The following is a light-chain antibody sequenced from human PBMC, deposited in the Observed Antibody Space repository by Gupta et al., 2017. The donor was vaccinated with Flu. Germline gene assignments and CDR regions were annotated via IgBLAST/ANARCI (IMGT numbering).Light chain of an antibody. Sequence: TLSLSPGERATLSCRASQSIGDYLAWYQQKPGQAPRLLIYHASNRATGIPARFSGSGSGTDFTLTISSVEPDDFAVYYCQQRGSWPPRITFGPGTKVDDK. CDR2: HAS. CDR3: QQRGSWPPRIT. CDR1: QSIGDY. V-gene: IGKV3-11*01. J-gene: IGKJ3*01.